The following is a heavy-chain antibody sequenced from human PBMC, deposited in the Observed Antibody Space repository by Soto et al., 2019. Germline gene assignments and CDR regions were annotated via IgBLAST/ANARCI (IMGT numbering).Heavy chain of an antibody. CDR2: IYYIGST. CDR3: ARSVYP. CDR1: GGSISSGGYY. J-gene: IGHJ5*02. Sequence: QVQLQESGPGLVKPSQTLSLTCTVSGGSISSGGYYWNWIRQHPGKGLEWIGYIYYIGSTYYNPPRKRRVTISLDTSKNQFSLKLSSVTAADTAVYYCARSVYPWGQGTLVTVSS. V-gene: IGHV4-31*03.